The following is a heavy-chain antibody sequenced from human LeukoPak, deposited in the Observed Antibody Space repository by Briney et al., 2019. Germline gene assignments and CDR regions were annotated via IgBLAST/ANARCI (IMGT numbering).Heavy chain of an antibody. CDR2: ISSSSSYI. D-gene: IGHD6-13*01. CDR3: ARGAAAGRGFDY. CDR1: GFTFSSYA. Sequence: PGGSLRLSCAASGFTFSSYAMHWVRQAPGKGLEWVSSISSSSSYIYYADSVKGRFTISRDNAKNSLYLQMNSLRAEDTAVYYCARGAAAGRGFDYWGQGTLVTVSS. V-gene: IGHV3-21*01. J-gene: IGHJ4*02.